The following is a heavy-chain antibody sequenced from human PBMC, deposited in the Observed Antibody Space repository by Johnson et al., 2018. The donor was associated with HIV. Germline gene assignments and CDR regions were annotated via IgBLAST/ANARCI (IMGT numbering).Heavy chain of an antibody. CDR3: AREGPSERAGFDI. CDR2: MNQDGSEK. Sequence: VQLVESGGGVVRPGGSLRLSCAASGFTFSSYWMTWVRQAPGKGLEWVANMNQDGSEKYYADSVKGRFTISRDNSKGTLYLQMDGLRPEDTAVYYCAREGPSERAGFDIWGLGTKVTVSS. V-gene: IGHV3-7*01. J-gene: IGHJ3*02. CDR1: GFTFSSYW.